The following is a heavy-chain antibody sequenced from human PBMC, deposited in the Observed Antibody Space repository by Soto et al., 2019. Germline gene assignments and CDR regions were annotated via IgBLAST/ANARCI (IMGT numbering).Heavy chain of an antibody. Sequence: QVQLQESGPGLVKPSQTLSLTCTVSGGSISSGDSYWSWIRQPPGRGLEWIGYIYFSGSTYYTPSLKSRVTISVDTSKNQFSLKLSSVTAADTAVYYCARAAKTYYYDSSGYYYTFDIWGQGKMVTVSS. CDR2: IYFSGST. CDR3: ARAAKTYYYDSSGYYYTFDI. J-gene: IGHJ3*02. CDR1: GGSISSGDSY. V-gene: IGHV4-30-4*01. D-gene: IGHD3-22*01.